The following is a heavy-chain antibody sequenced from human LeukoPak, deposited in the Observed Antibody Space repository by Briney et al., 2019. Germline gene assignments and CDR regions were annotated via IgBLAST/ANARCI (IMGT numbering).Heavy chain of an antibody. J-gene: IGHJ4*02. D-gene: IGHD2-2*01. CDR2: ISGNNDNP. CDR1: GYTFSNFG. CDR3: ARDGTSTDDY. V-gene: IGHV1-18*01. Sequence: ASVKVSCKASGYTFSNFGINWVRQAPREGLEWIAWISGNNDNPNYGQKFQGRFTVTTDSSTSTAYMELRNLRSDDTAVYYCARDGTSTDDYWGQGTLVTVFS.